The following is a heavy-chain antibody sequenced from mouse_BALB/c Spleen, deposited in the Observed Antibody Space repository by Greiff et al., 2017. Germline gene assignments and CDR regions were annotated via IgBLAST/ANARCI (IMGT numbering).Heavy chain of an antibody. D-gene: IGHD2-13*01. Sequence: VQLKQSGPGLVKPSQSLSLTCSVTGYSITSGYYWNWIRQFPGNKLGWMGYISYDGSNNYNPSLKNRISITRDTSKNQFFLKLNYVTTEATDTSYCARRPYGDFFAYWGQGTLVTVSA. CDR2: ISYDGSN. CDR1: GYSITSGYY. J-gene: IGHJ3*01. CDR3: ARRPYGDFFAY. V-gene: IGHV3-6*02.